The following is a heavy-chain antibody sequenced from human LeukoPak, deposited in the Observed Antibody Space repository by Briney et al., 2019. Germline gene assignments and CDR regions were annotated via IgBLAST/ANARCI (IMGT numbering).Heavy chain of an antibody. V-gene: IGHV3-30-3*01. J-gene: IGHJ4*02. CDR3: ARDMYDNGWSSFDY. CDR1: GFTFSNFA. CDR2: ISFDGTNK. D-gene: IGHD3-10*01. Sequence: GRSPRLSCAASGFTFSNFAMHWVRQAPGKGLEWVAVISFDGTNKYYANSVQGRFTISRDNSKNTLYLQMNSLRAEDTALYYCARDMYDNGWSSFDYWGQGTLVTVSS.